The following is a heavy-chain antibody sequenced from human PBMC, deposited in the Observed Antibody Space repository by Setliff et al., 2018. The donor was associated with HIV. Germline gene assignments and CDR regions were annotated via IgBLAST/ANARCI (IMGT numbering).Heavy chain of an antibody. V-gene: IGHV3-53*01. D-gene: IGHD3-22*01. J-gene: IGHJ6*03. CDR1: GFTVSSNY. Sequence: PGGSLRLSCAASGFTVSSNYMSWVRQAPGKGLEWVSVIYSGGSTYYADSVKGRFTISRDNSKNTLYLQMNSLRAEDTAVYYCARVDGESFQGLFRHYYYYYMDVWGKGTTVTVSS. CDR2: IYSGGST. CDR3: ARVDGESFQGLFRHYYYYYMDV.